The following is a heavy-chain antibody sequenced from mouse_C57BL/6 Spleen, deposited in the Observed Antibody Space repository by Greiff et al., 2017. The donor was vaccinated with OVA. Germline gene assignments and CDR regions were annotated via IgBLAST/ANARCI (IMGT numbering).Heavy chain of an antibody. V-gene: IGHV1-15*01. CDR2: IDPETGGT. D-gene: IGHD1-2*01. J-gene: IGHJ2*01. CDR3: TYYGIYFDY. Sequence: VQLQESGAELVRPGASVTLSCKASGYTFTDYEMHWVKQTPVHGLEWIGAIDPETGGTAYNQKFKGKAILTADKSSSTAYMELRSLTSEDSAVYYCTYYGIYFDYWGQGTTLTVSS. CDR1: GYTFTDYE.